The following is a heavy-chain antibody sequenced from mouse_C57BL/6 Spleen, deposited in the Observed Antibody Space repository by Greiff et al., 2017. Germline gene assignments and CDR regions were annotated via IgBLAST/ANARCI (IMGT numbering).Heavy chain of an antibody. CDR2: FDPNSGGT. J-gene: IGHJ1*03. D-gene: IGHD1-1*01. V-gene: IGHV1-72*01. Sequence: QVQLQQPGAELVKPGASVKLSCKASGYTFTSYWMHWVKQRPGRGLEWIGRFDPNSGGTKYNEKFKSKATLTVDNPSSTAYMQRSSLTSEDSAVYYCAREHGPYAGWYFDVWGTGTTVTVSS. CDR3: AREHGPYAGWYFDV. CDR1: GYTFTSYW.